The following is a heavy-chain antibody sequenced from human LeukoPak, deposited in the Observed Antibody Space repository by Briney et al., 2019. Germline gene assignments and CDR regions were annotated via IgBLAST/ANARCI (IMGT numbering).Heavy chain of an antibody. V-gene: IGHV4-39*07. D-gene: IGHD4-11*01. Sequence: SETLSLTCTVSGGSISSSNYYWGWIRQPPGKGLEWIGSIYYSGSTYYSPSLKSRVTISVDTSKNQFSLKLSSATAADTAVYFCARQDYSNGCFDPWGQGTLVTVSS. CDR3: ARQDYSNGCFDP. CDR1: GGSISSSNYY. CDR2: IYYSGST. J-gene: IGHJ5*02.